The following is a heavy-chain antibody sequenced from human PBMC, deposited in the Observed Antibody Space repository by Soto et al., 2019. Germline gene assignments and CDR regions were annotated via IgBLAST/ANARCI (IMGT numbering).Heavy chain of an antibody. J-gene: IGHJ3*02. CDR1: GFTFSSYW. V-gene: IGHV3-7*01. D-gene: IGHD3-22*01. Sequence: EVQLVESGGGLVQPGGSLRLSCAASGFTFSSYWMSWVRQAPGKGLEWVANIKQDGSEKYYVDSVKGRFTISRDNAKNSLYMEMKSLRAEDTAVYYCARDPRASLLKYDSSGYYSTGGSQTSGDAFDIWGQGTMVTVSS. CDR3: ARDPRASLLKYDSSGYYSTGGSQTSGDAFDI. CDR2: IKQDGSEK.